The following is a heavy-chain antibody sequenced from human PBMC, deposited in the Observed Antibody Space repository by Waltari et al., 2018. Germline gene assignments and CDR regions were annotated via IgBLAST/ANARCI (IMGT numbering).Heavy chain of an antibody. CDR2: IKRKTDGGTT. J-gene: IGHJ4*02. D-gene: IGHD2-15*01. V-gene: IGHV3-15*01. CDR1: GFTFSNAC. Sequence: EVQLVESGAGLVKPGGSLRLTCAASGFTFSNACISWLRQPPGTGLGWVGRIKRKTDGGTTDYAGPVKGRFTISRDESKNTLYMQMNSLKTEDTAVYYCTTDHIVVVVAATEGGSDYWGQGTLVTVSS. CDR3: TTDHIVVVVAATEGGSDY.